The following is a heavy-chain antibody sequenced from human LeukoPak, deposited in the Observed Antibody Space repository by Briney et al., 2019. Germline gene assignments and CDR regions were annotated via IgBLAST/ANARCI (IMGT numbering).Heavy chain of an antibody. J-gene: IGHJ4*02. CDR1: GYTFTNYW. CDR2: INRGDSGA. V-gene: IGHV5-51*01. Sequence: GESLRISCKGSGYTFTNYWVGWVRQMPGKGLEGMGIINRGDSGARYSASFQGLVTIFVDQSIDTAYLQQRSLKAPDTATVYCARGFADWGQGTLVTVSS. CDR3: ARGFAD.